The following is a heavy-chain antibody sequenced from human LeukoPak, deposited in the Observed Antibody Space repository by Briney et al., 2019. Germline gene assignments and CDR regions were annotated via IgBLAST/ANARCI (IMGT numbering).Heavy chain of an antibody. J-gene: IGHJ4*02. CDR2: ISGSGSTT. CDR1: GFTFSSYA. D-gene: IGHD3-3*01. CDR3: AKDYYDFWSGYRLDY. V-gene: IGHV3-23*01. Sequence: PGGSLRLSCAASGFTFSSYAMNWVRQAPGKGLEWVSAISGSGSTTYYADSVKGRFTISRDNSKNTLFLQMNSLTAEDTAVYYCAKDYYDFWSGYRLDYWGQGTLVTVSS.